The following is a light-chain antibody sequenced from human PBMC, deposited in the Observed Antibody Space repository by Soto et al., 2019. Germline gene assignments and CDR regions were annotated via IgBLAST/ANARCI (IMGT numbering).Light chain of an antibody. J-gene: IGKJ2*01. CDR3: QQFNSYPYT. Sequence: DIQMTQAPSTLSAFVGDRVSITCRASQSISNWLAWYKQKPGKAPQLLIYKASNLESGVPSRFSGSGSETEFPLTINSLQPDDFATYYCQQFNSYPYTFGQGNKLEIK. V-gene: IGKV1-5*03. CDR2: KAS. CDR1: QSISNW.